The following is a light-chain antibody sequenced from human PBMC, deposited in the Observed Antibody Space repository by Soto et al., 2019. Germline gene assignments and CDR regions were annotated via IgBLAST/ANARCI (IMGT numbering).Light chain of an antibody. J-gene: IGKJ1*01. V-gene: IGKV2-28*01. CDR3: MHGLKRPWT. CDR2: LGS. CDR1: QSLLHSNGYNY. Sequence: IVMTQSPLSLPVTPGEPASISCRSSQSLLHSNGYNYLAWYLQKPGESPQLLIYLGSNRASGVPDRFSCSGSGTDYTLKISRVEAGDVWVYYCMHGLKRPWTFGQGTKVVIK.